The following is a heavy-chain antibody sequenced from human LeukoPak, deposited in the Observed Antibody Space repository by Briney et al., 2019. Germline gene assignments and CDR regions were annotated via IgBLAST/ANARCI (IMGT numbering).Heavy chain of an antibody. CDR2: ISYDGSNK. Sequence: PGGSLRLSCAASGFTFSSYAMHWVRQAPGKGLEWVAVISYDGSNKYYADSVKGRFTISRDNSKNSLYLQMNSLRTEDTALYYCAKDIGSSWYYYYYGMDVWGQGTTVTVSS. J-gene: IGHJ6*02. D-gene: IGHD6-13*01. V-gene: IGHV3-30-3*01. CDR3: AKDIGSSWYYYYYGMDV. CDR1: GFTFSSYA.